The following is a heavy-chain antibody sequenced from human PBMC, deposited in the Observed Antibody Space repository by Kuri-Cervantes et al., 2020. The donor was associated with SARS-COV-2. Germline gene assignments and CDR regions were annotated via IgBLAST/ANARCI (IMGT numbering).Heavy chain of an antibody. Sequence: ASVKVSCKASGGTFTSYYMHWVRQAPGKGLEWMGGFDPEDGETIYAQKFQGRVTMTEDTSTDTAYMELSSLRSEDTAVYYCATGTFTVTPDYWGQGTLVTVSS. V-gene: IGHV1-24*01. J-gene: IGHJ4*02. CDR2: FDPEDGET. CDR1: GGTFTSYY. D-gene: IGHD4-17*01. CDR3: ATGTFTVTPDY.